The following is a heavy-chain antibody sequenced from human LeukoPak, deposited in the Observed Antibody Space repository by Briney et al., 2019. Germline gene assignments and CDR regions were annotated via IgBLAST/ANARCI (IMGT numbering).Heavy chain of an antibody. Sequence: GSLILSCAASGFTFSSYGMHWVRQAPGKGLEWVSATVGSRPDTYHADSVKGRFTVSRDNSRNTLYLQMNNLRIEDSAVYYCTKAPLMSCTGAFCYPFDSWGQGVLVTVSS. CDR1: GFTFSSYG. V-gene: IGHV3-NL1*01. CDR2: TVGSRPDT. D-gene: IGHD2-8*02. J-gene: IGHJ4*02. CDR3: TKAPLMSCTGAFCYPFDS.